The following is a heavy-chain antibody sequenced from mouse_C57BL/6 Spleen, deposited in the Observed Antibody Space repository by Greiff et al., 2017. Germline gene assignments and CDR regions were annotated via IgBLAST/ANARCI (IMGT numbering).Heavy chain of an antibody. J-gene: IGHJ2*01. CDR3: TRWEGDY. CDR1: GYTFTDYE. CDR2: IDPETGGT. Sequence: VQLQQSGAELVRPGASVTLSCKASGYTFTDYEMHWVKQTPVHGLEWIGAIDPETGGTAYNQKFKGKAILTADKSSSTAYMEGRSLTSEDSAVYYCTRWEGDYWGQGTTLTVSS. D-gene: IGHD4-1*01. V-gene: IGHV1-15*01.